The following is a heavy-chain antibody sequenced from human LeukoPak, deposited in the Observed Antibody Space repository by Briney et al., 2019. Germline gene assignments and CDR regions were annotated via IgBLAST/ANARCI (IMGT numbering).Heavy chain of an antibody. D-gene: IGHD6-13*01. Sequence: GGSLRLSCAASGFTFSSYSMNWVRQAPGKGLEWVSSISSSSSYIYYADSVKGRFTISRDNAKNSLYLQVNSLRAEDTAVYYCARDDIAAAGPDYWGQGTLVTVSS. V-gene: IGHV3-21*01. CDR1: GFTFSSYS. J-gene: IGHJ4*02. CDR3: ARDDIAAAGPDY. CDR2: ISSSSSYI.